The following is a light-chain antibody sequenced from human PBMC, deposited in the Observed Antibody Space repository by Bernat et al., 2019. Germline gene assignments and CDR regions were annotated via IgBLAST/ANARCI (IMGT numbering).Light chain of an antibody. CDR3: QQYNNWPPIT. V-gene: IGKV3-15*01. CDR2: GSS. Sequence: EKVMTQSPATLSVSPGERATLSCRASQNISSHLAWYQQKPGQAPRLLIHGSSTRATGITARFSGSGSGTEFTLTISDLQSEDSAIYYCQQYNNWPPITFGQGTRLEIK. J-gene: IGKJ5*01. CDR1: QNISSH.